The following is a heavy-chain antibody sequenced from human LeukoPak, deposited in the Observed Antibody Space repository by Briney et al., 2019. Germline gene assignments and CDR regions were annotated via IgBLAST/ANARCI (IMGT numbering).Heavy chain of an antibody. D-gene: IGHD3-9*01. V-gene: IGHV4-4*02. Sequence: SETLSLTCGVSGGSISNTNWWSWVRQPPGQGLEWIGEISLTGLTHYNPSLESRVTVSLGKSKNQLSLNLTSVTAADTAVYYCARNPRYFDWLFPRGYYYYGMDVWGQGTTVTVSS. CDR1: GGSISNTNW. CDR3: ARNPRYFDWLFPRGYYYYGMDV. CDR2: ISLTGLT. J-gene: IGHJ6*02.